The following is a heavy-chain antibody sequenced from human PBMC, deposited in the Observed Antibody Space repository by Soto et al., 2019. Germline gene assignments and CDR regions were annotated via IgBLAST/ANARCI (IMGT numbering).Heavy chain of an antibody. CDR1: GFTFSSYA. CDR2: ISYDGSNK. V-gene: IGHV3-30-3*01. J-gene: IGHJ4*02. Sequence: HPGGSLRLSCAASGFTFSSYAMHWVRQAPGKGLEWVAVISYDGSNKYYADSVKGRFTISRDNSKNTLYLQMNSLRAEDTAVYYCVRDLWDCSSTSCYSFSGSLVPAPDYWGQGTLVTVSS. CDR3: VRDLWDCSSTSCYSFSGSLVPAPDY. D-gene: IGHD2-2*01.